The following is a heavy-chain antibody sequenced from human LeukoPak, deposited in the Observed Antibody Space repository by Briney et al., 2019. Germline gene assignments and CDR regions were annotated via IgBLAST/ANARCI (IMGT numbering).Heavy chain of an antibody. J-gene: IGHJ5*02. CDR1: GFTFDDYG. Sequence: GGSLRLSCAASGFTFDDYGMSWVRQAPGKGLEWVSGINWNTDSTGYADSVKGRFTISRDNAKNSLYLQMNSLRAEDTAVYYRARDPSGYCSGGSCYRFDPWGQGTLVTVSS. CDR2: INWNTDST. CDR3: ARDPSGYCSGGSCYRFDP. D-gene: IGHD2-15*01. V-gene: IGHV3-20*04.